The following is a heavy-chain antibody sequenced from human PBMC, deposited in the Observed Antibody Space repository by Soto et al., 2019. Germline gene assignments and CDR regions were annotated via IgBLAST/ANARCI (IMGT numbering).Heavy chain of an antibody. D-gene: IGHD6-19*01. CDR2: TWYDGSNK. CDR3: ARGGRVAVAGAAIDY. J-gene: IGHJ4*02. Sequence: QVQLVESGGGVVQPGRSLRLSCAASGFIFSTYGMHWVRQAPGKGLEWVAVTWYDGSNKYYEDSVKGRFTISRDNSKNTMYLQMNSLRAEDTAVFYCARGGRVAVAGAAIDYWGQGTLVTVSS. CDR1: GFIFSTYG. V-gene: IGHV3-33*08.